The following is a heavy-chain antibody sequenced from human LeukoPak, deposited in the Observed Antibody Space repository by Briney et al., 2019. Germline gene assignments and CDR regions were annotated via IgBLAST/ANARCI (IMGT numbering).Heavy chain of an antibody. Sequence: HPGGSLRLSCAASVFTVSSNYMSWVRQAPGKGLEWVSVIYSGGSTYYADTVKGRFTISRHNSKNPLYLQMNSLGAEDTAVYYCASQGSSSWYFDYWGQGTLVTVCS. V-gene: IGHV3-66*04. D-gene: IGHD6-13*01. CDR3: ASQGSSSWYFDY. CDR2: IYSGGST. J-gene: IGHJ4*02. CDR1: VFTVSSNY.